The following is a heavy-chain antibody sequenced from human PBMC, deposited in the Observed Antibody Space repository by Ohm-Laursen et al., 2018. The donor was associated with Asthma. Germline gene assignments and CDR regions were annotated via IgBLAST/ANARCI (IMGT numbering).Heavy chain of an antibody. Sequence: SLRLSCTASGFTFSSYGMHWVRQAPGKGLEWVAVIWYDGSNKYYADSVKGRFTISRDNSKNTLYLQMNSLRAEDTAVYYCARGDGSGSYLPSRGVFDYWGQGTLVTVSS. V-gene: IGHV3-33*01. D-gene: IGHD3-10*01. CDR1: GFTFSSYG. J-gene: IGHJ4*02. CDR2: IWYDGSNK. CDR3: ARGDGSGSYLPSRGVFDY.